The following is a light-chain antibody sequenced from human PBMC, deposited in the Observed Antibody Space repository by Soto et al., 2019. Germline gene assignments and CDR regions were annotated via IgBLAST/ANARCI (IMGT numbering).Light chain of an antibody. CDR1: SSNIGAGYD. V-gene: IGLV1-40*01. CDR2: GNN. CDR3: QSYDSSLSVM. Sequence: QSVLTQTPSVSGAPGQRVTISCTGNSSNIGAGYDVHWYQQLPGTAPKLLIYGNNNRPSGVPDRFSGSKSGTSASLAITGLQAEDEGVYFCQSYDSSLSVMFGGGTKLTVL. J-gene: IGLJ3*02.